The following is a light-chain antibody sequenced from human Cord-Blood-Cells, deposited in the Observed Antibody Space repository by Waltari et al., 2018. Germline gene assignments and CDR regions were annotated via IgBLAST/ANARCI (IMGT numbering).Light chain of an antibody. Sequence: QSALTQPASVSGSPGPSTTISLTGTSSDVGSYNLVSWYQQHPGKAPKLMIYEGSKRPSWVSNRFSGSKSGNTASLTISGLQAEDEADYYCCSYAGSSSWVFGGGTKLTVL. CDR2: EGS. CDR3: CSYAGSSSWV. V-gene: IGLV2-23*01. J-gene: IGLJ3*02. CDR1: SSDVGSYNL.